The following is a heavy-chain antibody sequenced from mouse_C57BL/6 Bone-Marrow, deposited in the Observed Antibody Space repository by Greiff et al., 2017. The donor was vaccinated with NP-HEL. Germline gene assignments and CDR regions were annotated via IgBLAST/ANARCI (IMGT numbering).Heavy chain of an antibody. CDR2: FYPGSGSI. Sequence: VQVVESGAELVKPGASVKLSCKASGYTFTEYTIHWVKQRSGQGLEWIGWFYPGSGSIKYNEKFKDKATLTADKSSSTVYMELSRLTSEDSAVYFCARHEEKDYAFSYWGQGTLVTVSA. CDR1: GYTFTEYT. J-gene: IGHJ3*01. D-gene: IGHD1-1*01. V-gene: IGHV1-62-2*01. CDR3: ARHEEKDYAFSY.